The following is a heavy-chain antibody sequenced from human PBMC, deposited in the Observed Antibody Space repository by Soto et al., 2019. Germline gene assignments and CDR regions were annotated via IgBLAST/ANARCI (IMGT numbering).Heavy chain of an antibody. V-gene: IGHV3-11*01. J-gene: IGHJ4*02. CDR1: GFTFSDYY. D-gene: IGHD5-18*01. CDR2: ISGTGITK. Sequence: GGSLRLSCAASGFTFSDYYMSWIRQAPGKGLEWVSFISGTGITKYYADSVKGRFTISRDNAKNSLYLQMNSLRAEDTAVYYCASTSWTKLPDWGQGTLVTVSS. CDR3: ASTSWTKLPD.